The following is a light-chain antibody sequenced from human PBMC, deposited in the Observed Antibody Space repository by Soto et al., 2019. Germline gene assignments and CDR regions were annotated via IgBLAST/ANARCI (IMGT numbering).Light chain of an antibody. Sequence: QSALTQPASVSGSPGQSITISCTGTSSDVGGYNTVSWYQQHPGKAPKLMIYEFSTRPSGVSNRFSGSKSGNTASLTISGLQSEDEADYYCSSYIVSNDDVLFSGRTKMT. CDR3: SSYIVSNDDVL. V-gene: IGLV2-14*01. J-gene: IGLJ2*01. CDR2: EFS. CDR1: SSDVGGYNT.